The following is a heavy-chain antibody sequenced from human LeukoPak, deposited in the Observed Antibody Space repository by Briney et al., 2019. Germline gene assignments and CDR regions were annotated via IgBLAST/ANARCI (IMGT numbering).Heavy chain of an antibody. CDR1: GFTFSDYA. V-gene: IGHV3-23*01. CDR3: AREAGSQLLWFGELSNRNWFDP. CDR2: FSISGSNT. J-gene: IGHJ5*02. Sequence: GGSLRLSCAVSGFTFSDYAMSWVRQAPGRGLEWVSSFSISGSNTYYADSVKGRFTISRDNSKNTLYLQMNSLRAEDTAVYYCAREAGSQLLWFGELSNRNWFDPWGQGTLVTVSS. D-gene: IGHD3-10*01.